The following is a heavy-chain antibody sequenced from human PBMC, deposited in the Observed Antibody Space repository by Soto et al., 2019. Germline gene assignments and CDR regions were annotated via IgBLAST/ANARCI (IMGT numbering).Heavy chain of an antibody. CDR1: GFSLSTIAVG. V-gene: IGHV2-5*02. CDR3: ARSMTGTAGSAFES. D-gene: IGHD1-1*01. CDR2: IYWDDDK. J-gene: IGHJ3*02. Sequence: QITLKESGPTLVKPTQTLTLTCTFSGFSLSTIAVGVGWIRQPPGKTLECLGIIYWDDDKRYSPSLKTRLTIPTGPATNQVVLTMAHMAPVDTATYDCARSMTGTAGSAFESWGQGTRVAVSS.